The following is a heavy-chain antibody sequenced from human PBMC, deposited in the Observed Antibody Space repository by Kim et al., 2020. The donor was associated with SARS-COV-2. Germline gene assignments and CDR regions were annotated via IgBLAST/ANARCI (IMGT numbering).Heavy chain of an antibody. V-gene: IGHV3-53*04. D-gene: IGHD2-21*02. Sequence: GGSLRLSCAASGFTVSSNYMSWVRQAPGKGLEWVSVIYSGGSTYYADSVKGRFTISRHNSKNTLYLQMNSLRAEDTAVYYCARDRQFGGGGDFYGLYGMDVWGQGTTVTVSS. CDR2: IYSGGST. CDR1: GFTVSSNY. CDR3: ARDRQFGGGGDFYGLYGMDV. J-gene: IGHJ6*02.